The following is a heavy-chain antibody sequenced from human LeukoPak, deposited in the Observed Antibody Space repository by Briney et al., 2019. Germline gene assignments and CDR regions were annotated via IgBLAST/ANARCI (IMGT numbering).Heavy chain of an antibody. CDR3: ARDQFLAYCGGDCYSGFDY. CDR2: IIPILGIA. J-gene: IGHJ4*02. Sequence: SVKVSCKASGGTFSSYAISWVRQAPGQGLEWMGRIIPILGIANYAQKFQGRVTITADKSTSTAYMELSSLRSEDTAVYYCARDQFLAYCGGDCYSGFDYWGQGTLVTVPS. V-gene: IGHV1-69*04. CDR1: GGTFSSYA. D-gene: IGHD2-21*02.